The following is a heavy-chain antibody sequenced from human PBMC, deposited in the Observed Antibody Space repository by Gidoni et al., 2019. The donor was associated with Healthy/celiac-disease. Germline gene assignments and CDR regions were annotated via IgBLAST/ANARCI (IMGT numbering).Heavy chain of an antibody. V-gene: IGHV3-33*01. J-gene: IGHJ4*02. CDR1: GFTFISYG. CDR3: ARMIAAAGDFDY. CDR2: IWYDGSNK. Sequence: QVPLVESGGGVVQPGRSLRLSCAASGFTFISYGMHWVRQAPGKGLEWVAVIWYDGSNKYYADSVKGRFTISRDNSKNTLYLQMNSLRAEDTAVYYCARMIAAAGDFDYWGQGTLVTVSS. D-gene: IGHD6-13*01.